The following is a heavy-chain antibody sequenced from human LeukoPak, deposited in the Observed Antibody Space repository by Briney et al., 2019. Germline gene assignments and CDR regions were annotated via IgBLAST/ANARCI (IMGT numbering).Heavy chain of an antibody. CDR2: INQDGSEK. Sequence: PGRSLRLSCAASGFTCSSYWMSWVRQAPGKGLEWVANINQDGSEKTYVDSVKGRFTISTDNAKNSLYLQMNSLRAEDTAVYYCAKERSGIAVAGTFDYWGQGTLVTVSS. V-gene: IGHV3-7*01. J-gene: IGHJ4*02. CDR3: AKERSGIAVAGTFDY. CDR1: GFTCSSYW. D-gene: IGHD6-19*01.